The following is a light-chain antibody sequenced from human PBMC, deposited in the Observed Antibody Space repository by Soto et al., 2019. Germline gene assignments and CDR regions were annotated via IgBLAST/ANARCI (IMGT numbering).Light chain of an antibody. Sequence: EIVMTQSPATLSVSPGERATLSCRASQSVSSSLAWYQQKPGQAPRLLIYGASTRATGIPARFSGSGSGTEFTLTISSLQSEDFAFYYCQQYNNWLRTFGQGTKVEI. V-gene: IGKV3-15*01. CDR1: QSVSSS. CDR2: GAS. J-gene: IGKJ1*01. CDR3: QQYNNWLRT.